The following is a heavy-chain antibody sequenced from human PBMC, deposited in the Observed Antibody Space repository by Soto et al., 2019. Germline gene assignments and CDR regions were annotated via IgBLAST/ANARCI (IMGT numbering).Heavy chain of an antibody. D-gene: IGHD3-3*01. J-gene: IGHJ4*02. Sequence: VKFSWKASGYTFTSYAMHWVRQAPGQRLEWMGWINAGNGNTKYSQKFQGRVTITRDTSASTAYMELSSLRSEDTAVYYCARDPNSYYDFWSGYPTPFDYWGQGTLVTVSS. CDR3: ARDPNSYYDFWSGYPTPFDY. CDR1: GYTFTSYA. CDR2: INAGNGNT. V-gene: IGHV1-3*01.